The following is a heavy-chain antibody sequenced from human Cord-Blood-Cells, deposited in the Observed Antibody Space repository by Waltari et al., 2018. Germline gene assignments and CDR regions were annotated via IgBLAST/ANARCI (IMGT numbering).Heavy chain of an antibody. CDR3: ARSPGSWYYFDY. CDR1: GGSFSGYS. V-gene: IGHV4-34*01. CDR2: INHSGST. Sequence: QVQLQQWGAGLLKPSENLSLTCAVYGGSFSGYSWSWIRQPPGKGLEWIGEINHSGSTNYNPSLKSRVTISVDTSKNQFSLKLSSVTAADTAVYYCARSPGSWYYFDYWGQGTLVTVSS. J-gene: IGHJ4*02. D-gene: IGHD6-13*01.